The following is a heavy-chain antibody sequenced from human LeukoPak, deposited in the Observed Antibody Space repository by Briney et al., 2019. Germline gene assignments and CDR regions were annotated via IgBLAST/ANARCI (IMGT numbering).Heavy chain of an antibody. CDR1: GFTFSSYG. D-gene: IGHD1-26*01. Sequence: GGTLRLSCAASGFTFSSYGMSWVRQAPGEGLEWVSAISGSGGSTYYADSVKGRFTISRDNSKNTLYLQMNSLRAEDTAVYYCAKGRVGAITFDYWGQGTLVTVSS. CDR2: ISGSGGST. J-gene: IGHJ4*02. CDR3: AKGRVGAITFDY. V-gene: IGHV3-23*01.